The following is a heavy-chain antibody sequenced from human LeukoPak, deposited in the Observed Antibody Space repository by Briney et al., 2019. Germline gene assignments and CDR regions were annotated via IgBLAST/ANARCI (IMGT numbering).Heavy chain of an antibody. CDR3: ARPTGYSYGPFVY. D-gene: IGHD5-18*01. Sequence: SETLSLTCAVYGGSFSGYYWSWIRQPPGKGLEWIGEINHSGSTNYNPSLKSRVTISVDTSKNQFSPKLSSVTAADTAVYYCARPTGYSYGPFVYWGQGTLVTVSS. V-gene: IGHV4-34*01. J-gene: IGHJ4*02. CDR1: GGSFSGYY. CDR2: INHSGST.